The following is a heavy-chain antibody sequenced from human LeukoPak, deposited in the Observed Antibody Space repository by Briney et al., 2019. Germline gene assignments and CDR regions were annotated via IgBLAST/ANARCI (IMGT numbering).Heavy chain of an antibody. D-gene: IGHD3-22*01. Sequence: GGSLRLSCAASGFTFSSYSMNWVRQAPGKGLEWVSYISSSSNTIYYADSVKGRFTISRDNAQNSLYLQMNSLRAEDTAVYYCARGAYYYDSSGYYDWGQGTLVTVSS. CDR3: ARGAYYYDSSGYYD. J-gene: IGHJ4*02. V-gene: IGHV3-48*01. CDR1: GFTFSSYS. CDR2: ISSSSNTI.